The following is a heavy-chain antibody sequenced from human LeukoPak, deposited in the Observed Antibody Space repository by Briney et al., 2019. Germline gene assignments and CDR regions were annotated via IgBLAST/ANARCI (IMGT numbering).Heavy chain of an antibody. CDR3: AKDWEVLLWFGEFSYFDY. D-gene: IGHD3-10*01. CDR1: GLTFSSYA. CDR2: ISGSGGST. Sequence: GGSLRLSCAASGLTFSSYAMSWVRQAPGKGLEWVSAISGSGGSTYYADSVKGRFTISRDHSKKTVYLQMNSLRAEDTAVYYCAKDWEVLLWFGEFSYFDYWGQGTLVTVSS. J-gene: IGHJ4*02. V-gene: IGHV3-23*01.